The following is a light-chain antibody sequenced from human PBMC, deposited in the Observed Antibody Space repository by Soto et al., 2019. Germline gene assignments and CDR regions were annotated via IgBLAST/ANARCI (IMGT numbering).Light chain of an antibody. V-gene: IGLV1-47*01. Sequence: QSVLTQPPSASGTPGQRVTFSCSGSSSNVGSNYVYWYQQLPGTSPKLLIYRNNQRPSGVPGRFSGSKSGTSAFLAISGVRSEEEADYYCAAIDDSLSALFGRGTKLTVL. CDR2: RNN. J-gene: IGLJ2*01. CDR1: SSNVGSNY. CDR3: AAIDDSLSAL.